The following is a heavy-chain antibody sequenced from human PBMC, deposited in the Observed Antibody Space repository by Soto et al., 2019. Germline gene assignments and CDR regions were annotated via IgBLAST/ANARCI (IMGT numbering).Heavy chain of an antibody. CDR3: ASTMVRGVIIFDY. D-gene: IGHD3-10*01. J-gene: IGHJ4*02. CDR1: GFTFSSYG. V-gene: IGHV3-33*01. Sequence: PGGSLRLSCAASGFTFSSYGMHWVRQAPGKGLEWVAVIWYDGSNKYYADSVKGRFTISRDNSKNTLYLQMNSLRAEDTAVYYCASTMVRGVIIFDYWGQGTLVTVSS. CDR2: IWYDGSNK.